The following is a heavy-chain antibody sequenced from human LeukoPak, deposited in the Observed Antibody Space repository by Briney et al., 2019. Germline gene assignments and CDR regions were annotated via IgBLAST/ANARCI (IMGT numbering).Heavy chain of an antibody. D-gene: IGHD6-19*01. CDR3: TRGHSSGWYYFDY. CDR2: VSGGGGTT. J-gene: IGHJ4*01. Sequence: GGSLRLSCAASGFTFSNAWMNWVRQAPGRGLEWVSTVSGGGGTTHYADSVKGRFIISRDNSKNTLYLQMNSLRVEDTAVYYCTRGHSSGWYYFDYWGHGTLVTVSS. CDR1: GFTFSNAW. V-gene: IGHV3-23*01.